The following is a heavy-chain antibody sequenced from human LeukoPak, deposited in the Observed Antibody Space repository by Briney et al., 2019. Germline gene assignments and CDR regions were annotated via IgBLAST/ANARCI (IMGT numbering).Heavy chain of an antibody. J-gene: IGHJ3*02. CDR1: GYTFTGYY. CDR3: ASLPVSGSYCAFDI. V-gene: IGHV1-2*02. Sequence: ASVKVSCKASGYTFTGYYMHWVRQAPGQGLEWMGWINPNSGGTNYAQKFQGRVTMTRDTSISTAYMELSRLRSDDTAVYYCASLPVSGSYCAFDIWGQGQWSPSLQ. D-gene: IGHD1-26*01. CDR2: INPNSGGT.